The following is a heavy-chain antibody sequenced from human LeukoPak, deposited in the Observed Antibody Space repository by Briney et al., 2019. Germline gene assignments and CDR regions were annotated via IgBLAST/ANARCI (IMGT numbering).Heavy chain of an antibody. Sequence: SETLSLTCTVSGGSISSYYWSWIRQPPGKGLEWIGEINHSGSTNYNPSLKSRVTISVDTSKNPFSLKLSSVTAADTAVYYCARARTTVRFDPWGQGTLVTVSS. J-gene: IGHJ5*02. CDR3: ARARTTVRFDP. CDR2: INHSGST. V-gene: IGHV4-34*01. D-gene: IGHD4-11*01. CDR1: GGSISSYY.